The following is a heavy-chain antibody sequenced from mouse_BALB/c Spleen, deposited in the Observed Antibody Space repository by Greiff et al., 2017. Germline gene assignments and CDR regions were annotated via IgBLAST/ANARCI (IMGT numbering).Heavy chain of an antibody. Sequence: EVQRVESGGGLVKPGGSLKLSCAASGFTFSSYAMSWVRQSPEKRLEWGAEISSGGSYTYYPDTVTGRFTISRDNAKNTLYLEMSSLRSEDTAMYYCASSSSYMYFDVWGAGTTVTVSS. J-gene: IGHJ1*01. CDR2: ISSGGSYT. D-gene: IGHD1-1*01. CDR3: ASSSSYMYFDV. V-gene: IGHV5-9-4*01. CDR1: GFTFSSYA.